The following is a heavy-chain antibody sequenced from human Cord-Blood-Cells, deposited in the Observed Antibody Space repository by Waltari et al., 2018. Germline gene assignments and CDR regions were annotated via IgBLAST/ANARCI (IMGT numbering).Heavy chain of an antibody. V-gene: IGHV4-61*01. D-gene: IGHD3-3*01. J-gene: IGHJ5*02. CDR1: GGSVSSGSYY. CDR2: IYYSGST. Sequence: QVQLQESGPGLVKPSETLSLTCTVSGGSVSSGSYYWSWIRQPPGQGLEWIGYIYYSGSTNYNPSLKSRVTISVDTSKNQFSLKLSSVTAADTAVYYCAREVVGPYYDFWSGYYNWFDPWGQGTLVTVSS. CDR3: AREVVGPYYDFWSGYYNWFDP.